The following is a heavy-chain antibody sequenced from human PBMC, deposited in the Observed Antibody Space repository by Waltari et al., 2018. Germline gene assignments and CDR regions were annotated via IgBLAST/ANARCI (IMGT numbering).Heavy chain of an antibody. CDR3: ARHWKRNGYRFDP. CDR1: GGSISWSSYS. D-gene: IGHD5-12*01. Sequence: QLQLQESGPGLMKPSETLSLTCTVSGGSISWSSYSWGWIRQSPGKGLEWIASIYYTGTTYYNPTLESRVTISGDTSKNQFSLRLSSVTAADTAVYYCARHWKRNGYRFDPWGQGTLVTVSS. CDR2: IYYTGTT. J-gene: IGHJ5*02. V-gene: IGHV4-39*01.